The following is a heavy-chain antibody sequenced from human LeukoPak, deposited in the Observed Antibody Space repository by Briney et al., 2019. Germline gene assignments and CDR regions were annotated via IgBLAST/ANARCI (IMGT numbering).Heavy chain of an antibody. J-gene: IGHJ4*02. CDR1: GYSISSGYY. V-gene: IGHV4-38-2*02. CDR3: ARVGNGSGSYYPFDY. Sequence: SGTLSLTCTVSGYSISSGYYWGWIRQPPGKGLEWIGSIYHSGSTYYNPSLKSRVTISVDTSKNQFSLKLSSVTATDTAVYYCARVGNGSGSYYPFDYWGQGTLVTVSS. D-gene: IGHD3-10*01. CDR2: IYHSGST.